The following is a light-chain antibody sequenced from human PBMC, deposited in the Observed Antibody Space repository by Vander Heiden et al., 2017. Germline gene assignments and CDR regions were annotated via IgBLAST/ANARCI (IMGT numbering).Light chain of an antibody. CDR3: QQSNSTRRT. CDR2: AAS. V-gene: IGKV1-39*01. Sequence: DIQMTQSPSPLSASVGDRVTIPCRASQGISSYLIWYQQKPGKAPKLLIYAASSLQSGVPSRFSGSGSGTDFTLTISSLQPEDFATYYCQQSNSTRRTFGGGTKVEIK. CDR1: QGISSY. J-gene: IGKJ4*02.